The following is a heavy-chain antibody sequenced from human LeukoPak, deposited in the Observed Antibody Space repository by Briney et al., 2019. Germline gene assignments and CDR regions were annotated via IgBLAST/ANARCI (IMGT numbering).Heavy chain of an antibody. V-gene: IGHV1-2*02. J-gene: IGHJ4*02. CDR3: AREGELGLND. D-gene: IGHD7-27*01. Sequence: GSSVKVSCKASGGTFSSYAISWVRQAPGQGLEWMGWITLNSGDTKYAQKFQGRVTMTSDTSITTAYMELSRLKFDDTAMYYCAREGELGLNDWGQGTLVTVSS. CDR2: ITLNSGDT. CDR1: GGTFSSYA.